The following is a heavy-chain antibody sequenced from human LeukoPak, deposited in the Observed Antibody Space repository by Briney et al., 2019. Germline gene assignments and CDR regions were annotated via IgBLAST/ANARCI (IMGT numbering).Heavy chain of an antibody. Sequence: QTGGSLRLSCAASGFTFSSYSMNWVRQAPGRGLEWVSYISSSSSTIYYADSVKGRFTISRDNAKNSLYLQMNSLRAEDTAVYYCAVSITMVRGVSWGQGTLVTVSS. CDR1: GFTFSSYS. V-gene: IGHV3-48*04. CDR2: ISSSSSTI. D-gene: IGHD3-10*01. J-gene: IGHJ5*02. CDR3: AVSITMVRGVS.